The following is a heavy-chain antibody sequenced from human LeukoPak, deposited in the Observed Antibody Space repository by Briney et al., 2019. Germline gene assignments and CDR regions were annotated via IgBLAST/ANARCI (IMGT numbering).Heavy chain of an antibody. Sequence: GGSLRLSCAASGFTFSSYAMSWVRQAPGKGLEWVSSISSSSSYIYYADSVKGRFTISRDNAKNSLYLQMNSLRAEDTAVYYCARVAGYYDSSGYPYYFDYWGQGTLVTVSS. CDR3: ARVAGYYDSSGYPYYFDY. D-gene: IGHD3-22*01. J-gene: IGHJ4*02. CDR1: GFTFSSYA. CDR2: ISSSSSYI. V-gene: IGHV3-21*01.